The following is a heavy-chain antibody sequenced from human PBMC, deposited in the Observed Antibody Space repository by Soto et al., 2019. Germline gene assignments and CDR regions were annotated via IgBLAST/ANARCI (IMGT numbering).Heavy chain of an antibody. CDR3: ARGSYGSIFGVVTRAFGI. Sequence: QVQLVQSGAEVKKPGASVKVSCKASGYTFTSYAMHWVRQAPGQRLEWMGWINAGNGNTKYSQKFQGRVTITRDTSGSTGYMELGSLRSEDTAVYYWARGSYGSIFGVVTRAFGIWGQGTMVTVSS. J-gene: IGHJ3*02. CDR2: INAGNGNT. CDR1: GYTFTSYA. V-gene: IGHV1-3*01. D-gene: IGHD3-3*01.